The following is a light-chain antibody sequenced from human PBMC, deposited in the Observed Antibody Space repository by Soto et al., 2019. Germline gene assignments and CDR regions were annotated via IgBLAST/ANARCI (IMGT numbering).Light chain of an antibody. V-gene: IGKV3-20*01. Sequence: EIVLTQSPGTLSLSPGERATLSCRASQSVSSSYLAWYQQKPGQAPRLLIYGASSRATGIPDRFSGSGSGTDFTLTISRLEPEDFAVYYCQQYTAFGQGTKWISN. J-gene: IGKJ1*01. CDR2: GAS. CDR1: QSVSSSY. CDR3: QQYTA.